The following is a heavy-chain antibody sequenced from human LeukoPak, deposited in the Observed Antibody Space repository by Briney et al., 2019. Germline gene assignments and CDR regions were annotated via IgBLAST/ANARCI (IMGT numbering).Heavy chain of an antibody. V-gene: IGHV4-59*01. CDR2: IYYSGST. Sequence: SETLSLTCTVSGGSISSYYWSWIRQPPGKGLEWIGYIYYSGSTNYNPSLKSRVTISVDTSKNQFSPKLSSVTAADTAVYYCARSPYYDFWSGYRGGSYFDYWGQGTLVTVSS. CDR1: GGSISSYY. CDR3: ARSPYYDFWSGYRGGSYFDY. J-gene: IGHJ4*02. D-gene: IGHD3-3*01.